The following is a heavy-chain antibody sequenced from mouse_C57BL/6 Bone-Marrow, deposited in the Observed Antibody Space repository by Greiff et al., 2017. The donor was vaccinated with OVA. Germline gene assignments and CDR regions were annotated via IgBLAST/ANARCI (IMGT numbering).Heavy chain of an antibody. V-gene: IGHV5-6*01. CDR1: GFTFSSYG. CDR3: ARHPRWLLRAEYYAMDY. CDR2: ISSGGSYT. J-gene: IGHJ4*01. D-gene: IGHD2-3*01. Sequence: EVHLVESGGDLVKPGGSLKLSCAASGFTFSSYGMSWVRQTPDKRLEWVATISSGGSYTYYPDNVKGRFTLSRDNAKNTLYLQMSSLKSEDTAMYYCARHPRWLLRAEYYAMDYWGQGTSVTVSA.